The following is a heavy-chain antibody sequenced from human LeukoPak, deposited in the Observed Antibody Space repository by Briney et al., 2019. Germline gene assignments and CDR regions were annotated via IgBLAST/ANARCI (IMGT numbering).Heavy chain of an antibody. J-gene: IGHJ4*02. V-gene: IGHV3-48*01. Sequence: PGGSLRLSCAASGFPFNNFGMNWVRQAPGKGLEWVSYISSSSTMSYADSVKGRFTISRDNAKNSLFLQMNSLRAEDTAVYYCARGGAARPDYWGQGTLATVSS. CDR2: ISSSSTM. D-gene: IGHD6-6*01. CDR1: GFPFNNFG. CDR3: ARGGAARPDY.